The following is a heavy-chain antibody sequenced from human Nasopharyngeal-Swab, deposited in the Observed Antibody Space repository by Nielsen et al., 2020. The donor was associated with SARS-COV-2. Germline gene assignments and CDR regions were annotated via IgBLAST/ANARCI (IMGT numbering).Heavy chain of an antibody. CDR2: ISYDVNTK. D-gene: IGHD4-17*01. CDR3: ARDRGSDYGGYYYFGMDV. CDR1: GFTFNSYA. J-gene: IGHJ6*02. Sequence: GESLKISCAASGFTFNSYAMHWVRQAPGKGLEWEAVISYDVNTKYYADSVKGRFTISSDNSKTTLYLQLNSLRAEDTAVYYCARDRGSDYGGYYYFGMDVWGHGTTVTVSS. V-gene: IGHV3-30*03.